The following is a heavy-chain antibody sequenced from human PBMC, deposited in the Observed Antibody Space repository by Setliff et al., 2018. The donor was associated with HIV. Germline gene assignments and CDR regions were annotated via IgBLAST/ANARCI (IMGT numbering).Heavy chain of an antibody. CDR1: GGSFSGYH. CDR3: ARGGAVSADFDS. J-gene: IGHJ5*01. CDR2: INHTGNT. D-gene: IGHD3-16*01. V-gene: IGHV4-34*01. Sequence: SETLSLTCAVYGGSFSGYHWNWIRQFPGKGLEWIGEINHTGNTQYNPSLKSRVTMSEETSKNQFSLKLKSVTAADTAVYFCARGGAVSADFDSWGQGTLVTVSS.